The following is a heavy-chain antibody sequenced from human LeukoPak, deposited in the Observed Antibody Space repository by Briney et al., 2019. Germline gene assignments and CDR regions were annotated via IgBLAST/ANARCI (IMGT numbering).Heavy chain of an antibody. Sequence: HSGGSLRLSCAASGFTFSSYEMNWVRQAPGKGLEWVSYISSSGSTIYYADSVKGRFTISRGNAKNSLYLQMNSLRAEDTAVYYCARVGGWLRLNDAFDIWGQGTMVTVSS. CDR3: ARVGGWLRLNDAFDI. CDR2: ISSSGSTI. CDR1: GFTFSSYE. V-gene: IGHV3-48*03. J-gene: IGHJ3*02. D-gene: IGHD5-12*01.